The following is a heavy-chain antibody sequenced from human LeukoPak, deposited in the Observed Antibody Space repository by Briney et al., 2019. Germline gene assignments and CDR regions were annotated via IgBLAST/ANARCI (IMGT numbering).Heavy chain of an antibody. CDR1: GFTFSSYW. J-gene: IGHJ4*02. D-gene: IGHD6-19*01. CDR2: INSNGSST. CDR3: AKDWDSGGWLAFDY. V-gene: IGHV3-74*01. Sequence: GGSLRLSCVASGFTFSSYWMHWVRQAPGKGLVWVSRINSNGSSTSNADSVKGRFTISRDNAKNSLYLQMNSLRVEDTAMYYCAKDWDSGGWLAFDYWGRGTLVTVSS.